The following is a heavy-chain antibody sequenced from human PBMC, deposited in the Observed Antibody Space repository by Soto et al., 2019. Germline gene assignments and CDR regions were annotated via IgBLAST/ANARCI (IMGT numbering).Heavy chain of an antibody. CDR2: IYAAGRGK. J-gene: IGHJ4*02. V-gene: IGHV3-23*01. Sequence: GGSLRLSCAASGFIFSNYAMFWFRQAPGKGLEWVSTIYAAGRGKYYAGSVKGRFTISRDNSRDTLFLQRDSLRAEDTAIYFCAKDLIRGDGYEDPDYWGQGTRVTVSA. CDR3: AKDLIRGDGYEDPDY. D-gene: IGHD3-10*01. CDR1: GFIFSNYA.